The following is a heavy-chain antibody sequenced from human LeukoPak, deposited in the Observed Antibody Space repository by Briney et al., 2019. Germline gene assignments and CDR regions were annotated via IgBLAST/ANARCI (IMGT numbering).Heavy chain of an antibody. Sequence: GASVKVSCKASGYTFTSYAMNWVRQAPGQGLEWMGWINTNTGNPTYAQGFTGRFVFSLDTSVSTAYLQISSLKAEDTAVYYCGRDLGPETTDTRYYFDYWGQGTLVTVSS. V-gene: IGHV7-4-1*02. CDR2: INTNTGNP. D-gene: IGHD1-14*01. CDR1: GYTFTSYA. CDR3: GRDLGPETTDTRYYFDY. J-gene: IGHJ4*02.